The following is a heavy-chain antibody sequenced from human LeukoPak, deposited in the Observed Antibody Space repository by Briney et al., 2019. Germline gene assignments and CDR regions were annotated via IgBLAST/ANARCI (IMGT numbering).Heavy chain of an antibody. CDR1: GYTFTGYY. V-gene: IGHV1-2*02. D-gene: IGHD6-13*01. Sequence: RASVKVSCKASGYTFTGYYMHWVRQAPGQGLEWMGWINPNSGGTNYAQKFQGGVTMTRDTSISTAYMELSSLRSEDTAVYYCARVSYIAADGISTLPSMSGLYYYYMDVWGKGTTVTISS. J-gene: IGHJ6*03. CDR2: INPNSGGT. CDR3: ARVSYIAADGISTLPSMSGLYYYYMDV.